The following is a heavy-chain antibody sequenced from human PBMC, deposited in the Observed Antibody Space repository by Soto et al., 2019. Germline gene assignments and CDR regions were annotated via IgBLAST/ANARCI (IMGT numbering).Heavy chain of an antibody. CDR2: IYYSGST. CDR3: ARGRAINWFDP. Sequence: SETLSLTCTVSGGSISSGGYYWSWIRQHPGKGLEWIGYIYYSGSTYYNPSLKSRVTISVDTSKNQFSLKLSSVTAADTAVCYCARGRAINWFDPWGQGTLVTVS. J-gene: IGHJ5*02. D-gene: IGHD3-3*01. V-gene: IGHV4-31*03. CDR1: GGSISSGGYY.